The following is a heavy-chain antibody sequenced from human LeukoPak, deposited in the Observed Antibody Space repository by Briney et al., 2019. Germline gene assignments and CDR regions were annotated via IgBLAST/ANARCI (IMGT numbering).Heavy chain of an antibody. CDR1: GFTFSSYS. V-gene: IGHV3-48*02. CDR3: AREWIQLFDY. J-gene: IGHJ4*02. CDR2: ISSGSSTK. Sequence: GGSLRLSCAASGFTFSSYSMNWVRQAPGKGLEWVSYISSGSSTKYYADSVKGRFTISRDNAKNSLHLQINSLRDEDTAVYYWAREWIQLFDYWGQGTLVTVSS. D-gene: IGHD5-18*01.